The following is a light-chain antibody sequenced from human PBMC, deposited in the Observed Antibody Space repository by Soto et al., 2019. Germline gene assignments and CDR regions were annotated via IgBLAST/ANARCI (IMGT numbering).Light chain of an antibody. V-gene: IGKV1-5*01. Sequence: DIQMTQSPSTLSASVGDRVTITCRASQSISSWLAWYQQKPGKAPKLLIYDASSLESGVPSRFSGSESGTEFTLTISRLQHDDLATYYCQQYNSYSPWTFGQGTKVEIK. CDR1: QSISSW. CDR3: QQYNSYSPWT. CDR2: DAS. J-gene: IGKJ1*01.